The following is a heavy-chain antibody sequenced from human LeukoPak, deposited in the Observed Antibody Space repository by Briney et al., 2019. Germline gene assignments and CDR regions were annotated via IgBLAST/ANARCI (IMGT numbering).Heavy chain of an antibody. Sequence: SETLSLTCTVSGGSISSGGYYWSWIRQPPGKGLEWIGYIYHSGSTYYNPSLKSRVTISVDTSKNQFSLKLSSVTAADTAVYYCARVYSGYDLGGLGYWGQGTLVTVSS. D-gene: IGHD5-12*01. J-gene: IGHJ4*02. CDR1: GGSISSGGYY. CDR3: ARVYSGYDLGGLGY. CDR2: IYHSGST. V-gene: IGHV4-30-2*01.